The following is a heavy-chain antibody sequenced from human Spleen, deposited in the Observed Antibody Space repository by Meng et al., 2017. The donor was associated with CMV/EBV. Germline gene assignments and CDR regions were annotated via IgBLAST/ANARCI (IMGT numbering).Heavy chain of an antibody. D-gene: IGHD1-7*01. CDR3: ARDNWNSNQYYFDY. J-gene: IGHJ4*02. CDR1: GFTFSSYA. Sequence: GESLKISCAASGFTFSSYAMSWVRQAPGKGLEWVSSISSSSSSYIYYADSVKGRFTISRDNAKNSLYLQMNSLRAEDTAVYYCARDNWNSNQYYFDYWGQGTLVTVSS. CDR2: ISSSSSSYI. V-gene: IGHV3-21*01.